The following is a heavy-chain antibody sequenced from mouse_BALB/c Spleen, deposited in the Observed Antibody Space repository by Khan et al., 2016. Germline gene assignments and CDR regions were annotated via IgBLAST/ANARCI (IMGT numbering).Heavy chain of an antibody. V-gene: IGHV3-2*02. J-gene: IGHJ4*01. CDR2: ISYSGST. CDR1: GYSITSDYA. D-gene: IGHD2-1*01. Sequence: VQLKESGPGLVKPSQSLSLTCTVTGYSITSDYAWNWIRQFPGNKLEWMGYISYSGSTSYNPSLKSRISITRDTSKNQFFLQLNSVTTEDTATYYCARWGFGNYVYYAMDYWGQGTSVTVSS. CDR3: ARWGFGNYVYYAMDY.